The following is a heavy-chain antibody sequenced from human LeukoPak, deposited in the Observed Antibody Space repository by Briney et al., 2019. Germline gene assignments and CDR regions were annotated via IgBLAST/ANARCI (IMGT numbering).Heavy chain of an antibody. CDR2: IYSGGST. CDR1: GFTVSSNY. J-gene: IGHJ4*02. CDR3: ARGPYDYVWGSFFDY. D-gene: IGHD3-16*01. V-gene: IGHV3-66*01. Sequence: GGSLRLSCAASGFTVSSNYMSWVRQAPGKGVEWVSVIYSGGSTYYADSVKGRFTISRDNSKNTLSLQMNSLRAEDTAVYYCARGPYDYVWGSFFDYWGQGTLVTVSS.